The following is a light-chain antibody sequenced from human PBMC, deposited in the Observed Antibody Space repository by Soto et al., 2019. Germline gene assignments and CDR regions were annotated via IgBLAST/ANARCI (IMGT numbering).Light chain of an antibody. V-gene: IGKV1-39*01. Sequence: DIQMTQSPAALSASVVGRFTITFLASQSISSYLNWYQQKPGKAPKLLIYAASSLQSGVPSRFSGSGSGTDFTLTISSLQPEDFATYYCQQSYSTPRVTFGQGTRLEIK. CDR3: QQSYSTPRVT. CDR2: AAS. J-gene: IGKJ5*01. CDR1: QSISSY.